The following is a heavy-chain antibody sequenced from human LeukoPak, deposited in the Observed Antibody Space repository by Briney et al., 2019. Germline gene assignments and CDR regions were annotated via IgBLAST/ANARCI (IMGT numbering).Heavy chain of an antibody. CDR1: GFTFSSYA. Sequence: PGGSLRLSCAASGFTFSSYAMSWLRQAPGKGLECVSAISGSCGSTYYADSVKGRFTISRDNSKNTLYLQMNSLRAKDTAVYYCAKVGLSVYGGYWYFDLWGRGTLVTVSS. J-gene: IGHJ2*01. CDR2: ISGSCGST. CDR3: AKVGLSVYGGYWYFDL. D-gene: IGHD5/OR15-5a*01. V-gene: IGHV3-23*01.